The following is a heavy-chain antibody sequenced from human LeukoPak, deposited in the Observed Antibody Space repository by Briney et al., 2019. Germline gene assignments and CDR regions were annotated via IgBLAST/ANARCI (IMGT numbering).Heavy chain of an antibody. D-gene: IGHD3-22*01. Sequence: PGGSLRLSCAAFGFTFSSYNMNWVRQAPGKGPEWVSYISSSGTTIYYADSVKGRFTISRDNAESSLFLQMNSLRAEDTAVYYCARNGFESSGYYEIDSWGQGTLVTVSS. J-gene: IGHJ5*01. CDR2: ISSSGTTI. V-gene: IGHV3-48*01. CDR1: GFTFSSYN. CDR3: ARNGFESSGYYEIDS.